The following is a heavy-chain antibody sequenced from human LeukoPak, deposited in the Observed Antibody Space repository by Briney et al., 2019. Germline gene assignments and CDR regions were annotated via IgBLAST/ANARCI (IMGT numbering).Heavy chain of an antibody. CDR3: ARDRGGVSSWVSH. J-gene: IGHJ4*02. Sequence: GESLRFSCKGSGYSFSSYWISWVRQMPGKGLEWMGRIDPGDSFTKYRPSLEGRVTISADKSLSTVYLQWSSLKASDTAIYYCARDRGGVSSWVSHWGQGTLVTVSS. CDR1: GYSFSSYW. D-gene: IGHD2-8*02. V-gene: IGHV5-10-1*01. CDR2: IDPGDSFT.